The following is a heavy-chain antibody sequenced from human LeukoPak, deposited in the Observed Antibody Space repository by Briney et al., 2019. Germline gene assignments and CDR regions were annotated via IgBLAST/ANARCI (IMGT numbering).Heavy chain of an antibody. CDR2: IIPIFGTA. D-gene: IGHD3-3*01. J-gene: IGHJ6*02. Sequence: GGSLRLSCAASRFIFSSYAISWVRQAPGKGLEWMGGIIPIFGTAHYAHMFQGRVTITGGQSKHTAYLEVDSLRAEGPAVYFCARDFGNYYYGMDFWGQGTTATVS. CDR3: ARDFGNYYYGMDF. CDR1: RFIFSSYA. V-gene: IGHV1-69*01.